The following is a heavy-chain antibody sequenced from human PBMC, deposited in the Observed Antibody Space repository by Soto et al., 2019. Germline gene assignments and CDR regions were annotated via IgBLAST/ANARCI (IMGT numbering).Heavy chain of an antibody. CDR3: AKSRAGAATAQEG. V-gene: IGHV3-30*18. Sequence: QVQLVESGGGVVQPGRSLRLSCAASGFTFSSYGMHWVRQAPGKGLEWVAVVSSDGSNKYYADSVKGRFTISRDNSKNTLYLQMNSLRAEDTAVYHCAKSRAGAATAQEGWGQGTLVTVSS. D-gene: IGHD6-13*01. CDR1: GFTFSSYG. J-gene: IGHJ4*02. CDR2: VSSDGSNK.